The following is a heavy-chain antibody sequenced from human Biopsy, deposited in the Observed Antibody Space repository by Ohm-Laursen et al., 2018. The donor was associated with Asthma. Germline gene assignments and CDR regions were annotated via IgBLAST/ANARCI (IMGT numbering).Heavy chain of an antibody. Sequence: SLRLSCSASGFMFRSFGMHWVRQAPGKGLEWVAVISYDGNRKFYEDSVKGRFTISRDNSKNTPYLQMNSLRTEDTAVYYCAKRRGYSGHDNDYWGQGTLVIVSS. CDR3: AKRRGYSGHDNDY. V-gene: IGHV3-30*18. CDR1: GFMFRSFG. J-gene: IGHJ4*02. D-gene: IGHD5-12*01. CDR2: ISYDGNRK.